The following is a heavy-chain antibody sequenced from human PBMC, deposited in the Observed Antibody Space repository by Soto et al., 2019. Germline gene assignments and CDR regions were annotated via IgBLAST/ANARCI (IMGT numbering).Heavy chain of an antibody. J-gene: IGHJ4*02. CDR2: IIPILDIT. CDR3: ARDSPIGSTFSGHDDIDS. D-gene: IGHD5-12*01. Sequence: QVQLVQSGAEVKKPGSSVKVSCKASGSTFSNHIITWVRQAPGQGLEWMGRIIPILDITNYAQKFQGRVTITADKSTTTAYMEVSRLSSEDTAVYYCARDSPIGSTFSGHDDIDSWGQGTLVTVSS. V-gene: IGHV1-69*08. CDR1: GSTFSNHI.